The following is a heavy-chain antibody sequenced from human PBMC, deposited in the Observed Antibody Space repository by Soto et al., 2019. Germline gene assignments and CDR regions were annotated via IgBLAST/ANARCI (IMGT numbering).Heavy chain of an antibody. J-gene: IGHJ6*04. V-gene: IGHV3-64D*08. Sequence: GGSLRLSCSASGFIFSSYAIHWVRQAPGKGLEYVSAISNNGDSTYYAHSVKGRFTISRENSKNTLYLQMRSLRPEDTGVYYCVKGGSDSLAPYGIDVGAEGTNATVYS. D-gene: IGHD5-12*01. CDR3: VKGGSDSLAPYGIDV. CDR1: GFIFSSYA. CDR2: ISNNGDST.